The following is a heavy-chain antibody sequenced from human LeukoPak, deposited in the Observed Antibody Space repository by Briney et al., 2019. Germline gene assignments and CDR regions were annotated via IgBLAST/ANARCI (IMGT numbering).Heavy chain of an antibody. CDR2: IKEDESEK. D-gene: IGHD3-10*01. Sequence: PGGSLRLSCAASGFTFTSYWMGWVRQAPGNGPEWVANIKEDESEKNYVDSVKGRFTISRDSAKNALYLQMNSLRAEDTAVYYCARVASGSSYRPFDCWGQGTLVTVSS. CDR3: ARVASGSSYRPFDC. CDR1: GFTFTSYW. J-gene: IGHJ4*02. V-gene: IGHV3-7*01.